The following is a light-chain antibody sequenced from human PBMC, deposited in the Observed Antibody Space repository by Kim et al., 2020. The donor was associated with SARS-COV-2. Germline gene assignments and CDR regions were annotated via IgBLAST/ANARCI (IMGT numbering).Light chain of an antibody. CDR1: SGSIASRF. CDR3: HSYDADSQV. CDR2: ENN. J-gene: IGLJ2*01. Sequence: NFMLTQPHSVSESPGKTVTISCTRSSGSIASRFVQWYQQRPGSAPTTVIYENNERPSGVPDRFSGSIDSSSNSASLTISGLKTEDEADYYFHSYDADSQVFGGGTRLTVL. V-gene: IGLV6-57*04.